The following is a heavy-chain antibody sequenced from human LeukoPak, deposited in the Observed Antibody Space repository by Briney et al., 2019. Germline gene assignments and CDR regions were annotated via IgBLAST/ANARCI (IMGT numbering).Heavy chain of an antibody. CDR1: GFTFSNAW. Sequence: GGSLRLSCAASGFTFSNAWMSWVRQAPGKGLEWVGRIKSKTDGGTTDYAAPVKGRFTISRDDSKNTLYLQMNSLKTEDTAVYYCTALYSSSWEEVFDYWGQGTLVTVSS. V-gene: IGHV3-15*01. CDR2: IKSKTDGGTT. J-gene: IGHJ4*02. D-gene: IGHD6-13*01. CDR3: TALYSSSWEEVFDY.